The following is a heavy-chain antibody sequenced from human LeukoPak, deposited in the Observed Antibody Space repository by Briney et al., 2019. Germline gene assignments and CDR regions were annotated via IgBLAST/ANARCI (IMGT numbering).Heavy chain of an antibody. J-gene: IGHJ5*02. V-gene: IGHV4-59*01. CDR2: IYYSGST. D-gene: IGHD6-13*01. CDR3: ASEYSSSWSHNWFDP. CDR1: GGSISSYY. Sequence: SETLSLTCTVSGGSISSYYWSWIRQPPGKGLEWIGYIYYSGSTNYNPSLKCRVTISVDTSKNQFSLKLSSVTAADTAVYYCASEYSSSWSHNWFDPWGQGTLVTVSS.